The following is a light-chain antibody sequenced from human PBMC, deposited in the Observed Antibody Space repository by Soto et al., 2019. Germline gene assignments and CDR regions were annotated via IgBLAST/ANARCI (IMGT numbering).Light chain of an antibody. CDR1: TSNIGSST. Sequence: QSVLTQPPSASGTPGQRVTISCSGSTSNIGSSTVNWYQHLPGSAPKLLICSNNQRPSGVPDRFSGSKYGTSASLAVSGLRPEDEGDYYCAAWDDSLNGLLFGGGTKLTVL. J-gene: IGLJ3*02. CDR3: AAWDDSLNGLL. V-gene: IGLV1-44*01. CDR2: SNN.